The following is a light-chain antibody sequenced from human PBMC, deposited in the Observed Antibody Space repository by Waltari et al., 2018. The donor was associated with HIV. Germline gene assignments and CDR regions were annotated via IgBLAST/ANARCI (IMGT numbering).Light chain of an antibody. J-gene: IGLJ3*02. CDR3: GAGHGSGSNCVFYWV. Sequence: QPVLTQPPSASASLGASVTLTCTLSSGYSNYKVDWYQQRPGKGPRFVMRVGTGGIVGSKGDAIPDRFSVLGSGLNRYLTIKNIQEEDESDYHCGAGHGSGSNCVFYWVFGGGTKLTVL. V-gene: IGLV9-49*01. CDR2: VGTGGIVG. CDR1: SGYSNYK.